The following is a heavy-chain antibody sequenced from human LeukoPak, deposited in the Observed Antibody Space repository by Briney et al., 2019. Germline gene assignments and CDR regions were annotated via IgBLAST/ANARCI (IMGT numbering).Heavy chain of an antibody. CDR1: GYTFTGYY. CDR2: INPNSGGT. D-gene: IGHD3-22*01. Sequence: GASVKVSCKASGYTFTGYYMHWVRQAPGQGLEWMGWINPNSGGTNYAQKFQGRVTMTRDTSISTAYMELSRLRFDDTAVYYCARDVPTTYYYDSSGLDWGQGTLVTVSS. CDR3: ARDVPTTYYYDSSGLD. V-gene: IGHV1-2*02. J-gene: IGHJ4*02.